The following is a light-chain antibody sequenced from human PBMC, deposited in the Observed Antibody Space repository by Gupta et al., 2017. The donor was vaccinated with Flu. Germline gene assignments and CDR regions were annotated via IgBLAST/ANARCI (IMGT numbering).Light chain of an antibody. CDR1: QSVSSY. J-gene: IGKJ2*01. CDR2: VAS. Sequence: EIVLTQSPATLSLSPGERATLSCRASQSVSSYLAWYQQKPGQAPRLLIYVASNRATGIPDRFSGSGSGTDFTLTISSLEPEDFAVYYCQQRSNWPVTFGQGTKLEIK. CDR3: QQRSNWPVT. V-gene: IGKV3-11*01.